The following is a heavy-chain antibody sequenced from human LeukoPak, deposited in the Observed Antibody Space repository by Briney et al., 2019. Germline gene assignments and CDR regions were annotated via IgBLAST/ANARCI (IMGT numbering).Heavy chain of an antibody. J-gene: IGHJ4*02. CDR1: GASIRSSDYY. CDR2: VYYSGST. D-gene: IGHD1-1*01. Sequence: SETLSLTCVLSGASIRSSDYYWAWIRQPPGKGLEWIGTVYYSGSTYYNPSLKSRLTISVDTSNNSVSLKVTSLTAADTAVYYCARHGNWEPFDYWGQGSLLTVSS. CDR3: ARHGNWEPFDY. V-gene: IGHV4-39*01.